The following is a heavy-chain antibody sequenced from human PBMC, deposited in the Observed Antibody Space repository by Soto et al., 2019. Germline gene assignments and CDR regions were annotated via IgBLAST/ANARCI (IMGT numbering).Heavy chain of an antibody. V-gene: IGHV4-31*01. Sequence: QVQLQESGPGLVKPSQTLSLTCTVSGGSISSGGYYWSWIRQHPGKGLEWIGYIYYSGSTYYNPSLKSLVTRSVDTSKNQFSLKLSSVTAADTAVYYCARESSGRDGYNWYYYYGMDVWGQGTTVTVSS. D-gene: IGHD5-12*01. CDR1: GGSISSGGYY. CDR3: ARESSGRDGYNWYYYYGMDV. J-gene: IGHJ6*02. CDR2: IYYSGST.